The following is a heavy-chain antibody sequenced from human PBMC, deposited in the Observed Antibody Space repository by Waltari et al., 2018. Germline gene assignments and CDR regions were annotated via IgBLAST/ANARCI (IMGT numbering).Heavy chain of an antibody. CDR1: GFTFRTSR. CDR3: ASEIFIKGDH. V-gene: IGHV3-21*06. J-gene: IGHJ1*01. CDR2: IEPFNYT. Sequence: EVQLVESGGGLVKPGGSLRLSCAVSGFTFRTSRMNWVRQAPGMGLEWVSSIEPFNYTYHAESVRGRFTISRDNARGLLYLQMNSLRAGDTAVYYCASEIFIKGDHWGQGTLVTVSS. D-gene: IGHD3-16*02.